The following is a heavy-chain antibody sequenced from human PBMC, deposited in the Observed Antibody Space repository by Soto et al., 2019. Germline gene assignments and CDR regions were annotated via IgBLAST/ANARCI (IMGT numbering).Heavy chain of an antibody. Sequence: ASVKVSCKASGYTFTSYGISWLRQAPGQGLEWMGWISAYNGNTNYAQKLQGRVTMTTDTSTSTAYMELRSLRSDDTAVYYCARWDLAQDWFDPWGQGTLVTVSS. CDR2: ISAYNGNT. D-gene: IGHD1-26*01. CDR3: ARWDLAQDWFDP. J-gene: IGHJ5*02. V-gene: IGHV1-18*04. CDR1: GYTFTSYG.